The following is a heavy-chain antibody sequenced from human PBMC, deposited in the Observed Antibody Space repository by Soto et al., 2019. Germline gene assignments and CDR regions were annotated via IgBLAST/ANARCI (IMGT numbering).Heavy chain of an antibody. J-gene: IGHJ5*02. CDR3: ARGRGRYSSGWSWFDP. CDR1: GGTIRSPDW. D-gene: IGHD6-19*01. Sequence: QVQLQESGPGLVEPSGTLSLTCGVSGGTIRSPDWWTWVRQPPGKGLEWIGEIFQSGSTNYTPSLESRVTISVDKXKNQFSLTLTSVTAADTAVYFCARGRGRYSSGWSWFDPWGQGILVTVSS. CDR2: IFQSGST. V-gene: IGHV4-4*02.